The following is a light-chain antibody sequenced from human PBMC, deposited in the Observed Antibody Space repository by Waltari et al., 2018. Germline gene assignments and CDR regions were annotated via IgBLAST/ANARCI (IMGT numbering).Light chain of an antibody. V-gene: IGKV1-9*01. CDR3: QQRNSYQWT. Sequence: IQLTQSPSPLSASVGDRVTITCPASQGLSNYLAWYQQKPGKAPKLLIYAASTLQSGVPARFSGSGSGTDFTLTISSLQPEDFATYYCQQRNSYQWTFGQGTKVEIK. CDR1: QGLSNY. J-gene: IGKJ1*01. CDR2: AAS.